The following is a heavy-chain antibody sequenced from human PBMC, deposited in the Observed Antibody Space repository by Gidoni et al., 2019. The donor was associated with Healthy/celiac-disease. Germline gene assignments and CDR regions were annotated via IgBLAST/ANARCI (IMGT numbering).Heavy chain of an antibody. D-gene: IGHD5-12*01. Sequence: EVQLVESGGGLVQPGGSLRLSCAASGFSVSSNYMRWVRQAPGKGLEWVSVIYSGGSTYYAESVKGRFIISRDKSKNTLYFQMNSLRAEDTAVYYRARDGYDWDYYYGMDVWGQGTTVTVSS. V-gene: IGHV3-66*01. J-gene: IGHJ6*02. CDR2: IYSGGST. CDR3: ARDGYDWDYYYGMDV. CDR1: GFSVSSNY.